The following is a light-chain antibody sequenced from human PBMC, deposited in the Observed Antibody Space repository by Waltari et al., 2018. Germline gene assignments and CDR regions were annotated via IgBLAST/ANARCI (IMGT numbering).Light chain of an antibody. Sequence: DIQITQPPSSLPASVGGRVTITCRTSQTINNFLNWYQHKPGKAPELLIYAASTLQSGVPSRFSGGGSGADFTLTISSLQPEDSATYYCQQGDIAPFTFGQGTKLEIK. V-gene: IGKV1-39*01. CDR1: QTINNF. J-gene: IGKJ2*01. CDR3: QQGDIAPFT. CDR2: AAS.